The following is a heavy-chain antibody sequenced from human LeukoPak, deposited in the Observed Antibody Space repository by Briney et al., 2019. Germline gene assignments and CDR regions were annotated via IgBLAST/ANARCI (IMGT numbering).Heavy chain of an antibody. CDR2: ISSSSSYI. V-gene: IGHV3-21*01. CDR1: GFTFSSYS. Sequence: GGSLRLSCAASGFTFSSYSMNWVRQAPGKGLEWVSSISSSSSYIYYADSVKGRFTISRDNAKNSLYLQMNSLRAEDTAVYYCARAILWFGELLDYYYGMDVWGQGTTVTVSS. J-gene: IGHJ6*02. CDR3: ARAILWFGELLDYYYGMDV. D-gene: IGHD3-10*01.